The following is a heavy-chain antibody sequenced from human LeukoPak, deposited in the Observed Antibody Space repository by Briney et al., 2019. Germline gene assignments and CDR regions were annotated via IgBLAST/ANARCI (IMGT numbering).Heavy chain of an antibody. CDR2: ISSSGSTT. CDR3: VSGSLTTSPPY. J-gene: IGHJ4*02. Sequence: PGGSLRLSCAASGIKSGADYMTWIRQAPGRGLEWISYISSSGSTTTYAESVKGRFTISQDNAKNSLYLQMNSLRVDDTAMYYCVSGSLTTSPPYWGQGVLVIVSS. CDR1: GIKSGADY. D-gene: IGHD4-17*01. V-gene: IGHV3-11*01.